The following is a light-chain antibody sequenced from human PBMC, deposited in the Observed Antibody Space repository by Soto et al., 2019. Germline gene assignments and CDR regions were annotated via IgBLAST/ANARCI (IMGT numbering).Light chain of an antibody. CDR3: QQYSVSPLT. CDR2: GAS. V-gene: IGKV3-20*01. CDR1: KSIRNIY. Sequence: EIVLTQSPGTLSLSPGERATLSCRASKSIRNIYLAWYHQKPGQAPRLLIYGASNRATGIPDRFSGSGSGTEFTLTIRSLGPEDFAVYYCQQYSVSPLTFGGGTKVEIK. J-gene: IGKJ4*01.